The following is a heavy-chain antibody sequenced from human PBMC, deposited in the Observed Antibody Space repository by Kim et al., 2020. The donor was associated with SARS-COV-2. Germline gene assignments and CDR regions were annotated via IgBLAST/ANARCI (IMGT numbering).Heavy chain of an antibody. CDR1: GGSFSGYY. CDR3: STTGSPSGMDV. D-gene: IGHD3-10*01. Sequence: SETLSLTCAVYGGSFSGYYWSWIRQPPGKGLEWIGEINHSGSTNYNPSLKSRVTISVDTSKNQFSLKLSSVTAADTAVYYCSTTGSPSGMDVWGQGTTVTVSS. J-gene: IGHJ6*02. V-gene: IGHV4-34*01. CDR2: INHSGST.